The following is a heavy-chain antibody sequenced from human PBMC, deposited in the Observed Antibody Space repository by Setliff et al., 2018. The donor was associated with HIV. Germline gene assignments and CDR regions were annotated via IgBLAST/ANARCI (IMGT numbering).Heavy chain of an antibody. CDR1: GYSFTDYL. D-gene: IGHD3-10*02. V-gene: IGHV5-51*01. CDR3: VGHVWCSAVFDP. Sequence: GESLKTSCRCSGYSFTDYLIGWVRQMPGNGLEWMGVIYPGDSDTRYIQSFHGHVTLSVDKSISTAYLQWSSLKASETAMHYCVGHVWCSAVFDPWGQGTLVTVSS. J-gene: IGHJ5*02. CDR2: IYPGDSDT.